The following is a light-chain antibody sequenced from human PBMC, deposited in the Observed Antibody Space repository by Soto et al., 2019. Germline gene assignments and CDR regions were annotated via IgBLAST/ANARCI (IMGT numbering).Light chain of an antibody. CDR3: QQYGSSPFT. Sequence: LAFTQSPGTLSLSPGARATLSCRAAHSVGSTYLAWYQQKPGQAPRLLIYGASSRATGIPDRFSGSGSGTEFTLTISRLEPEDVAVYYCQQYGSSPFTFGQGTKLEIK. J-gene: IGKJ5*01. CDR2: GAS. CDR1: HSVGSTY. V-gene: IGKV3-20*01.